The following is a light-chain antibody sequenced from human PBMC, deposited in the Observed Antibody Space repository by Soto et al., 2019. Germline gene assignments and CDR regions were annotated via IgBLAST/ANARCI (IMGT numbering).Light chain of an antibody. CDR2: DAS. J-gene: IGKJ4*01. V-gene: IGKV3-11*01. CDR3: QQRSNWPPLT. Sequence: EIVLTQSPVTLSLSPGERATLSCRASQSVSNYLAWYQQKPGQAPRLLIYDASNRATGIPARFSGSGSGTDFTLTISSLEPEDFAVYSCQQRSNWPPLTFGGGTKVEIK. CDR1: QSVSNY.